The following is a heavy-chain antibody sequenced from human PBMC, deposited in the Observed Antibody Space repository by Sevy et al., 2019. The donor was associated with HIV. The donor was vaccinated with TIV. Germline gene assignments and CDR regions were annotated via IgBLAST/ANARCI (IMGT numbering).Heavy chain of an antibody. CDR1: GFTFSSYI. Sequence: GGCLRLSCAASGFTFSSYIMNWVRQAPGMGLEWVSSISSGGDYIYYTNSVKGRFTISRDNAKNSLYLHMNSLRAQDTAAYYCARDEYSYASGFDYWGQGTLVTVSS. J-gene: IGHJ4*02. CDR2: ISSGGDYI. D-gene: IGHD5-18*01. V-gene: IGHV3-21*01. CDR3: ARDEYSYASGFDY.